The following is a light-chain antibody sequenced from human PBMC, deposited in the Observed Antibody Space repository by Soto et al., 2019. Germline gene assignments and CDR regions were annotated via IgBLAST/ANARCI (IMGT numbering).Light chain of an antibody. CDR1: QSISNY. J-gene: IGKJ1*01. Sequence: DIQMTQSPSSLSASVGDRVTITCRASQSISNYVNWYHQKPGKAPKLLIYAASILQSGVPSRFSGSGSGTDFTLTISSLQPEDFATYYCQQSFSAPWTFGQGTKVEIK. V-gene: IGKV1-39*01. CDR2: AAS. CDR3: QQSFSAPWT.